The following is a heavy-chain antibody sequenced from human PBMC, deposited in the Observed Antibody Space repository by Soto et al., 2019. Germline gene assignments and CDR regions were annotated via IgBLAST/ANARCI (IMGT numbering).Heavy chain of an antibody. CDR2: IYYSGST. Sequence: QVQLQESGPGLVKPSETLSLTCTVSGGSISSYYCRWIRQPPGKGLEWIGYIYYSGSTNYNPSLRIRVTISVDTAKNHLPLKLSAVTAADAAVYYCARRYGGSLDNWGQGTLVTVSS. CDR1: GGSISSYY. CDR3: ARRYGGSLDN. J-gene: IGHJ4*02. D-gene: IGHD2-15*01. V-gene: IGHV4-59*08.